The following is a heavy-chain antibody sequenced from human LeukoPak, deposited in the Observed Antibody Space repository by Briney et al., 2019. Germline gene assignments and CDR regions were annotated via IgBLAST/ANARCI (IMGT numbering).Heavy chain of an antibody. CDR3: AKFGQIVVVINPFVY. V-gene: IGHV3-23*01. J-gene: IGHJ4*02. CDR2: ISGSGGST. Sequence: HPGGSLRLSCAASGFTFSSYAMSWVRQAPGKGLEWVSAISGSGGSTYYADSVKGRFTISRDNSKNTLYLQMNSLRAEDTAVYYCAKFGQIVVVINPFVYWGQGTLVTVSS. D-gene: IGHD3-22*01. CDR1: GFTFSSYA.